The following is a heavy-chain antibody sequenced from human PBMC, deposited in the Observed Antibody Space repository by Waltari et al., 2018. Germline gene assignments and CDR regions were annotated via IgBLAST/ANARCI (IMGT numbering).Heavy chain of an antibody. Sequence: QVQLQESGPGLVKPSQTLSLTCTVSGGSISSGGYYWSWIRQHPGEGLEWIGYIYHSGSTYYNPSLKSRVTISVDRSKNQFSLKLSSVTAADTAVYYCARAGYCSGGSCYSDFFFDYWGQGTLVTVSS. J-gene: IGHJ4*02. CDR3: ARAGYCSGGSCYSDFFFDY. CDR1: GGSISSGGYY. CDR2: IYHSGST. D-gene: IGHD2-15*01. V-gene: IGHV4-31*03.